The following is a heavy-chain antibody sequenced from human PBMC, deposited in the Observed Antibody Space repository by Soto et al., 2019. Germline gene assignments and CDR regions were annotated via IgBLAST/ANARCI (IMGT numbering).Heavy chain of an antibody. D-gene: IGHD2-15*01. CDR1: GFTFSDYY. J-gene: IGHJ5*02. Sequence: VGSLRLSCASSGFTFSDYYMSWIRQAPGKGLEWLSYISPGSRYPAYADSVKGRFTISRDNARRSLSLQMNSLTVDDTAIYYCVRGGGGGLLDPWGQGSMVTVSS. CDR3: VRGGGGGLLDP. CDR2: ISPGSRYP. V-gene: IGHV3-11*06.